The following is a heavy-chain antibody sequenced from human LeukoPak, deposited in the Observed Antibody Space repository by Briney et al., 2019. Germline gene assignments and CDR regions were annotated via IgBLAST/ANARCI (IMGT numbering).Heavy chain of an antibody. CDR2: ISSSGSTI. V-gene: IGHV3-48*03. Sequence: PGGSLRLSCAASGFTFSSYEMNWVRQVPGKGLEWVSYISSSGSTIYYADSVKGRFTISRDNAKNSLYLQMNSLRAEDTAVYYCASERAGTFRLYYFDYWGQGTLVTVSS. CDR1: GFTFSSYE. J-gene: IGHJ4*02. D-gene: IGHD6-13*01. CDR3: ASERAGTFRLYYFDY.